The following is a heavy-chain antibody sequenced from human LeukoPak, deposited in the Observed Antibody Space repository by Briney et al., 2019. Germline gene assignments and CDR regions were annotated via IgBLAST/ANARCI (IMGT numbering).Heavy chain of an antibody. Sequence: SETLSLTCTVSGGSITNYFWSWIRQPPGKGLEWIGYIYYTGSTNYNPSLKGRVTMSVDTSKNQFSLKVTSVTAADTAVYYCARQSPAAAGQGLDYWGQGALVTVSS. CDR1: GGSITNYF. CDR2: IYYTGST. CDR3: ARQSPAAAGQGLDY. V-gene: IGHV4-59*08. D-gene: IGHD6-13*01. J-gene: IGHJ4*02.